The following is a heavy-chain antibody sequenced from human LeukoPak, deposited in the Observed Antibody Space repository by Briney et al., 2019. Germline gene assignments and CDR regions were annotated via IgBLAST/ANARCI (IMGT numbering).Heavy chain of an antibody. Sequence: GGSLRLSCASSGFTFTSHWMSWVRQAPGKGLEWVANITQGGSEKYYVDSVKGRFTISRDHAKNPLYLQMNSLTAEDTAVYYCARGGSYFDYWGQGTLVTVSS. CDR2: ITQGGSEK. V-gene: IGHV3-7*02. CDR3: ARGGSYFDY. J-gene: IGHJ4*02. D-gene: IGHD2-15*01. CDR1: GFTFTSHW.